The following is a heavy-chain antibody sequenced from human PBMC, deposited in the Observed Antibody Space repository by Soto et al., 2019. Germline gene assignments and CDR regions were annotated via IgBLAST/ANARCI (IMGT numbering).Heavy chain of an antibody. CDR1: GFTFSSYD. V-gene: IGHV3-13*01. J-gene: IGHJ4*02. Sequence: EVQLVESGGGLVQPGGSLRLSCAASGFTFSSYDMHWVRQATGKGLEWVSAIGTAGDTYYPGSVKGRFTISRENAKNSLYLKMNSLRAGDTAVYYCARGSSSSRKTPFDYWGQGTLVTVYS. CDR2: IGTAGDT. CDR3: ARGSSSSRKTPFDY. D-gene: IGHD6-6*01.